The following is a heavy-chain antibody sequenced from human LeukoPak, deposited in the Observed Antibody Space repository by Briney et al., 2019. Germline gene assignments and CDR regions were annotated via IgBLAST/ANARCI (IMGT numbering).Heavy chain of an antibody. Sequence: GGSLRLSCAASGFIFSNYWMNWVRQTPGKGLEWVANIKKDGSEKYYADSVKGRFTISRDNSKNTLYLQMNSLRAEDTAVYYCARGNDYDYVWGSYRYTRRYYFDYWGQGTLVTVSS. CDR3: ARGNDYDYVWGSYRYTRRYYFDY. V-gene: IGHV3-7*01. CDR2: IKKDGSEK. J-gene: IGHJ4*02. CDR1: GFIFSNYW. D-gene: IGHD3-16*02.